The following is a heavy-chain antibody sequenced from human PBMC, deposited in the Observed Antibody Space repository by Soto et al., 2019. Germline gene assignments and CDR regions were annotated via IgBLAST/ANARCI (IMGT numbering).Heavy chain of an antibody. V-gene: IGHV3-48*01. CDR3: AREGEFGSSWYGIDY. D-gene: IGHD6-13*01. Sequence: EVQLVESGGGLVQPGGSLRLSCAASGFTFSSYSMNWVRQAPGKGLEWVSYISSSSSTIYYADSVKGRFTISRDNAQNSLYLQMNSLRAEDTAVYYCAREGEFGSSWYGIDYWGQGTLVTVS. CDR2: ISSSSSTI. J-gene: IGHJ4*02. CDR1: GFTFSSYS.